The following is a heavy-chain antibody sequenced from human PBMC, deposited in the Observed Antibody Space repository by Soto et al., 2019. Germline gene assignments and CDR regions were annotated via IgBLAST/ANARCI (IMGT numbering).Heavy chain of an antibody. D-gene: IGHD1-1*01. V-gene: IGHV3-30*18. CDR2: ISYDGNVA. J-gene: IGHJ4*02. CDR3: AKEGPITNWYFDY. Sequence: QVQLVESEGGVVQPGRSLRLSCTASGFTFSNYGMHWVRQAPGKGLEWVTVISYDGNVAYYADSVKGRFTSSRDNSKITLNLQINSLKTVYTVVYYCAKEGPITNWYFDYWGQGTLVTVAS. CDR1: GFTFSNYG.